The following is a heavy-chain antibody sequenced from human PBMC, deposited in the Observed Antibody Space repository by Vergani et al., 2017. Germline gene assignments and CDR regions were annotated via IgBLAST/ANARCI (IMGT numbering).Heavy chain of an antibody. Sequence: QVQLQESGPGLVKPSETLSLTCTVSGGSISSYYWSWIRQPPGKGLEWIGYIYYSGSTNYNPSLKSRVTISVDTSKNQFSLKLSSVTAADTAVYYCARDGEYCSSTSCLYNWFDPWGQGTLVTVSS. CDR1: GGSISSYY. V-gene: IGHV4-59*12. CDR3: ARDGEYCSSTSCLYNWFDP. D-gene: IGHD2-2*01. CDR2: IYYSGST. J-gene: IGHJ5*02.